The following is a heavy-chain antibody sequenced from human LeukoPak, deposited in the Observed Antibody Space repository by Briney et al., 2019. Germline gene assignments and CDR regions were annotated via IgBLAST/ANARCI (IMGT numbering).Heavy chain of an antibody. CDR3: AVVIADAFDI. V-gene: IGHV1-69*05. CDR2: IIPIFGTA. D-gene: IGHD3-22*01. Sequence: ASVKVSCKASGGTFSSYAISWVRQAPGQGLEWMGRIIPIFGTANYAQKFQGRVTITTDESTSTAYMKLSSLKSEDTAVYYCAVVIADAFDIWGQGTMVTVSS. CDR1: GGTFSSYA. J-gene: IGHJ3*02.